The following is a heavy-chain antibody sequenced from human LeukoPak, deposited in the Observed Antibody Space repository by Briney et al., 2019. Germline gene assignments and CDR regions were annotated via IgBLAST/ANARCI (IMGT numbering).Heavy chain of an antibody. D-gene: IGHD5-18*01. V-gene: IGHV3-49*04. CDR1: GFTFSSYA. CDR2: IRSKAYGGTA. CDR3: TRDLGVSGYSYGYFDY. J-gene: IGHJ4*02. Sequence: GGSLRLSCAASGFTFSSYAMSWVRQAPGKGLEWVGFIRSKAYGGTAEYAASVKGRFTISRDDSKSIAYLQMNSLKTEDTAVYYCTRDLGVSGYSYGYFDYWGQGTLVTVSS.